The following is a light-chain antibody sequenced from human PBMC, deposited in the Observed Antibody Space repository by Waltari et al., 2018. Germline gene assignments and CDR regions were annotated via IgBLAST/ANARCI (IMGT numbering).Light chain of an antibody. J-gene: IGLJ3*02. CDR2: ETY. V-gene: IGLV2-23*01. Sequence: QSALTQPASVSGSPGQSFTISCTGTSSNVGHYNLVSWYQQHPGKVPKLIIYETYKRPSGVSTRFSGSKSGNTASLTVSGLQAEDEADYFCCTYGGYDTPWVFGGGTKLTVL. CDR1: SSNVGHYNL. CDR3: CTYGGYDTPWV.